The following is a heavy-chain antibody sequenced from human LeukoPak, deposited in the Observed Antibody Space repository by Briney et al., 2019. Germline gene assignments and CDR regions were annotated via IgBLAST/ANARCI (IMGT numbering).Heavy chain of an antibody. V-gene: IGHV4-34*01. D-gene: IGHD4-17*01. J-gene: IGHJ6*02. CDR3: ARGHYGDYVPAYYYYGMDV. CDR2: INHSGST. Sequence: KTSETLSLTCAVYGGSFSGYYWSWIRQPPGKGLEWIGEINHSGSTNYNPSLKSRVTISVDTSKNQFSLKLSCVTAADTAVYYCARGHYGDYVPAYYYYGMDVWGQGTTVTVSS. CDR1: GGSFSGYY.